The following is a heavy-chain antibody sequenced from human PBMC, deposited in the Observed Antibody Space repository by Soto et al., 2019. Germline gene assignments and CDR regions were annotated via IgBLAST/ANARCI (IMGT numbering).Heavy chain of an antibody. V-gene: IGHV4-59*01. CDR1: GGSISTYY. CDR2: IYYSGST. Sequence: LSLTCTVSGGSISTYYWSWIRQPPGKGLEWIGYIYYSGSTNYNPSLKSRVTISLDTSKNQFSLKLSSVTAADTAVYYCARDRLANWFDPWGQGTLVTVSS. CDR3: ARDRLANWFDP. D-gene: IGHD3-9*01. J-gene: IGHJ5*02.